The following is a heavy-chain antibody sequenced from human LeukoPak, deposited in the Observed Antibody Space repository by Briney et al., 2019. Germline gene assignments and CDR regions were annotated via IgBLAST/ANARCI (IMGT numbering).Heavy chain of an antibody. D-gene: IGHD2-15*01. V-gene: IGHV4-39*01. CDR3: ASIGVAYCSGGSCYGFRDWFDP. Sequence: SETLSLTCTVSGGSISSSSYYWGWIRQPPGKGLGWIGSIYYSGSTHYNPSLKSRVTISVDTSKNQFSLKLSSVTAADTAVYYCASIGVAYCSGGSCYGFRDWFDPWGQGTLVTVSS. CDR2: IYYSGST. CDR1: GGSISSSSYY. J-gene: IGHJ5*02.